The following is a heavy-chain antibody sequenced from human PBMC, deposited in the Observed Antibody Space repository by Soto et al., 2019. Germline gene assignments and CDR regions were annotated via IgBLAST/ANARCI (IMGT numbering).Heavy chain of an antibody. CDR1: GFTFSNYG. J-gene: IGHJ4*01. CDR2: IWYDGSNK. D-gene: IGHD3-16*01. V-gene: IGHV3-33*01. CDR3: AAGGPLDY. Sequence: GGSLRLSCAASGFTFSNYGMHWVRQAPGKGLEWVAIIWYDGSNKYYADSVKGRFTISRDNSKNTVYLQMNSLRAEDTAMYYCAAGGPLDYRGQGTLVTV.